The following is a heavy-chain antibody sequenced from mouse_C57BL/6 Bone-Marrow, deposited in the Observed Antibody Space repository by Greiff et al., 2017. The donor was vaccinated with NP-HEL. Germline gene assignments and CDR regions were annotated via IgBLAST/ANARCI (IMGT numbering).Heavy chain of an antibody. CDR1: GYTFTSYW. J-gene: IGHJ3*01. Sequence: QVQLQQPGAELVKPGASVKMSCKASGYTFTSYWITWVKQRPGQGLEWIGDIYPGSGSTNNNEKFKSKATLTVDTSSSTAYMQLSSLTSEDSAVYYCARTPLYFAWFAYWGQGTLVTVSA. CDR3: ARTPLYFAWFAY. CDR2: IYPGSGST. V-gene: IGHV1-55*01. D-gene: IGHD2-3*01.